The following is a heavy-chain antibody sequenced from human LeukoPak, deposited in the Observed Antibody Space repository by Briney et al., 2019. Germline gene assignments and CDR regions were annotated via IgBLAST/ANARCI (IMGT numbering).Heavy chain of an antibody. CDR1: GGSISSGSYY. CDR3: ARGVSGYSGYASQRFDP. CDR2: IYTSGST. Sequence: SQTLSLTCTVSGGSISSGSYYWSWIRQPAGKGLEWIGRIYTSGSTNYNPSLKSRVTISVDTSKNQFSLKLSSVTAADTAVYYCARGVSGYSGYASQRFDPWGQGTLVTVSS. D-gene: IGHD5-12*01. J-gene: IGHJ5*02. V-gene: IGHV4-61*02.